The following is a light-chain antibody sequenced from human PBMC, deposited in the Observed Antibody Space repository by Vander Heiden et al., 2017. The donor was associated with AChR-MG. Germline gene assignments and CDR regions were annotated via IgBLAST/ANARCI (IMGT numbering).Light chain of an antibody. CDR1: SSDVGGYNY. Sequence: QSALTQPASVSVSPGQSITISCTGTSSDVGGYNYVSWYQQHPGKAPKLMIYDVSKRPSGVSNRFSGSKSGNTASLTISGLQAEDEADYYCSSYTSSSTDYVFGTGTKVTVL. J-gene: IGLJ1*01. V-gene: IGLV2-14*01. CDR2: DVS. CDR3: SSYTSSSTDYV.